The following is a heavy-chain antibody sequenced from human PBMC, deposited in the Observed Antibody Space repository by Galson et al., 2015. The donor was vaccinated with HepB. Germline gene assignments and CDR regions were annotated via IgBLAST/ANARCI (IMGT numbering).Heavy chain of an antibody. D-gene: IGHD3-9*01. J-gene: IGHJ3*02. CDR1: GFSLSTSGMC. V-gene: IGHV2-70*11. Sequence: PALVKPTQTLTLTCTFSGFSLSTSGMCVSWIRQPPGKALEWLARIDWDDDKYYSTSLKTRLTISKDTSKNQVVLTMTNMDPVDTATYYCARYTLAGYYPGDAFDIWGQGTMVTVSS. CDR3: ARYTLAGYYPGDAFDI. CDR2: IDWDDDK.